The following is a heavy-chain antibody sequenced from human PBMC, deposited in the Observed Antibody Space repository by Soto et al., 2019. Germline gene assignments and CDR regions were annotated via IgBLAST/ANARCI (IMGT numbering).Heavy chain of an antibody. CDR2: IYHSGST. V-gene: IGHV4-4*02. J-gene: IGHJ6*02. CDR3: ARGGSTRYHTSRGMDV. CDR1: DASISGSNW. Sequence: ASETLSLTCAVSDASISGSNWWTWVRQPPGRGLEWIGEIYHSGSTNYNPSLKSRVTISVDKSKNQFSLKLSSVTAADTAVYYCARGGSTRYHTSRGMDVWGQGTTVTVSS. D-gene: IGHD3-16*02.